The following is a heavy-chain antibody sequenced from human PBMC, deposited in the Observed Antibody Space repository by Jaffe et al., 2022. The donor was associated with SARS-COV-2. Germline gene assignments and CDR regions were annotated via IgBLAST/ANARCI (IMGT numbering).Heavy chain of an antibody. CDR1: GFSLSTSGVG. D-gene: IGHD3-22*01. CDR2: IYWDDDK. Sequence: QITLKESGPTLVKPTQTLTLTCTFSGFSLSTSGVGVGWIRQPPGKALEWLALIYWDDDKRYSPSLKSRLTITKDTSKNQVVLTMTNMDPVDTATYYCAHRLYDSSGYYQDAFDIWGQGTMVTVSS. V-gene: IGHV2-5*02. J-gene: IGHJ3*02. CDR3: AHRLYDSSGYYQDAFDI.